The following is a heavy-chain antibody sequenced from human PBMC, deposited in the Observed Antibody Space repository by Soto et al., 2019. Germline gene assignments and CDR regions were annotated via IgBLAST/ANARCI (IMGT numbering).Heavy chain of an antibody. Sequence: DVQLVESGGGLVQPGGSLRLSCAASGFSFRSYWMTWVRQAPGRGLEWVASIHQYGSEKHYVDSVKGRFSISRDNAKNSLYWPMNSLRAEDTAVYYCTRAEYGVSFWYFVLWGRGTLVTVSS. D-gene: IGHD3-10*01. CDR2: IHQYGSEK. J-gene: IGHJ2*01. V-gene: IGHV3-7*01. CDR3: TRAEYGVSFWYFVL. CDR1: GFSFRSYW.